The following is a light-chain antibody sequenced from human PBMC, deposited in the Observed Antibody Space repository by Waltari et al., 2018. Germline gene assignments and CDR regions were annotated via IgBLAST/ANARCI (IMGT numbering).Light chain of an antibody. CDR3: QQYGSSPLTLSMYT. V-gene: IGKV3-20*01. CDR2: GAS. Sequence: EIVLTQSPGTLSLSPGERATLSCRASQSVSSSYLAWYQQKPGPAPRLLIYGASSRATGIPDRFSGSGSGTDFTLTISRLEPEDFAVYYCQQYGSSPLTLSMYTFGQGTKLEIK. CDR1: QSVSSSY. J-gene: IGKJ2*01.